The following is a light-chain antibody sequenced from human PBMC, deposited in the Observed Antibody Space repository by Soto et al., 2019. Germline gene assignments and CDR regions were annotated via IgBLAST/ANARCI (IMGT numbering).Light chain of an antibody. CDR1: QSVGSK. CDR3: QQYNNWPPFT. J-gene: IGKJ3*01. CDR2: DAS. V-gene: IGKV3-15*01. Sequence: EIVMTQSPATLSVSPGERASLSCRASQSVGSKLAWYQHKPGQAPRLLIYDASTRATGFPARFSGSGSGTEFTLTISSLQPEDFVVYYCQQYNNWPPFTFGSGTKVDIK.